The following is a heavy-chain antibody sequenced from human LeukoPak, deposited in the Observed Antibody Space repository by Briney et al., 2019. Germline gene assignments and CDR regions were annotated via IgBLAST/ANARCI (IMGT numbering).Heavy chain of an antibody. CDR1: GESFSGNF. J-gene: IGHJ4*02. Sequence: SETLSLTCAVSGESFSGNFWTWIRQSPGKGLEWIGEIDNNGITNYNPSLKSRVTMSVDTTKNQFSLKLSSVTAADTAVYYCARSGITIFGVVIRPFDYWGQGTLVTVSS. D-gene: IGHD3-3*01. V-gene: IGHV4-34*01. CDR3: ARSGITIFGVVIRPFDY. CDR2: IDNNGIT.